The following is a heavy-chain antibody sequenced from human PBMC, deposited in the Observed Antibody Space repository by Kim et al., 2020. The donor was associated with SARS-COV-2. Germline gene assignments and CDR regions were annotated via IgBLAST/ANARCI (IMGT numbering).Heavy chain of an antibody. Sequence: GGSLRLSCAVSGITFSNYAMTWVREAPGKGLEWVSAIEGAGATFYADSVRGRFTISSDNSKNMMFLQMNSLRAEDTALYYCAESSHSTGNYCDVDYWGQGTLVSVSS. D-gene: IGHD3-22*01. CDR1: GITFSNYA. CDR2: IEGAGAT. V-gene: IGHV3-23*01. J-gene: IGHJ4*02. CDR3: AESSHSTGNYCDVDY.